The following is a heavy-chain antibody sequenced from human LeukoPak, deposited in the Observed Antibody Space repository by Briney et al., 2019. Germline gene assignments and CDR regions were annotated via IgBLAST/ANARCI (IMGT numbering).Heavy chain of an antibody. V-gene: IGHV4-61*01. J-gene: IGHJ3*02. CDR2: IYYSGST. D-gene: IGHD3-22*01. CDR1: GGSISSSSYY. CDR3: ARESYYYDSSGYETWFAFDI. Sequence: SETLSLTCTVSGGSISSSSYYWSWIRQPPGKGLEWIGYIYYSGSTNYNPSLKSRVTISVDTSKNQFSLKLSSVTAADTAVYYCARESYYYDSSGYETWFAFDIWGQGTMVTVSS.